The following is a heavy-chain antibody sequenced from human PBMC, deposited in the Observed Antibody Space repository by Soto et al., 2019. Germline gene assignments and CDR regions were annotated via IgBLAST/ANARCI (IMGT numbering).Heavy chain of an antibody. V-gene: IGHV4-59*08. CDR1: GASISSWY. J-gene: IGHJ4*02. CDR2: IYYSGST. D-gene: IGHD1-26*01. CDR3: ARRYGSAIDY. Sequence: TSETLSLTCNVSGASISSWYWSWIRQPPGKGLEWIGYIYYSGSTNCNPSLKSRVTISVDTSKNQFSLKLSSVTAADTAVYYCARRYGSAIDYWGQETLVTVSS.